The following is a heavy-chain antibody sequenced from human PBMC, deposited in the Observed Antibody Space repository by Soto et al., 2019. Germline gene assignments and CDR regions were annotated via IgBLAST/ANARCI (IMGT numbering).Heavy chain of an antibody. J-gene: IGHJ5*02. Sequence: PSETLSLTCTVSGGSISSSSYYWGWIRHPPGKGLEWIGSIYYSGSTYYNPSLKSRVTISVDTSKNQFSLKLSSVTAADTAVYYCARQGTMVRGVILRNWFDPWGQGTLVTVSS. CDR1: GGSISSSSYY. V-gene: IGHV4-39*01. D-gene: IGHD3-10*01. CDR2: IYYSGST. CDR3: ARQGTMVRGVILRNWFDP.